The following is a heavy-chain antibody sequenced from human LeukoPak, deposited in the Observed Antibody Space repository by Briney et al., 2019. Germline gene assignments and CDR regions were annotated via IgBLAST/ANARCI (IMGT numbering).Heavy chain of an antibody. V-gene: IGHV1-2*02. CDR2: INPNSGGT. CDR3: ARGCAFTLYYYYYYMDV. Sequence: ASVKVSCKASGYTFTGYYLHWVRQPPGQGLEWMGWINPNSGGTNYAQKFQGRVTMTRDTSISTAYMELSRLRSDDTAVYYCARGCAFTLYYYYYYMDVWGKGITVTVSS. J-gene: IGHJ6*03. CDR1: GYTFTGYY.